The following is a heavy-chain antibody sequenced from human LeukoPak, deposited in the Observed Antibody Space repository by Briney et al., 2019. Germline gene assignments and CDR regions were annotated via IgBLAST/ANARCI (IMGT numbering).Heavy chain of an antibody. J-gene: IGHJ3*02. CDR2: ISSDGSEK. CDR1: GFTFSGYV. Sequence: PGGSLRLSCAASGFTFSGYVIHWVRQAPGEGLEWVAVISSDGSEKYYADSLKGRFTISRDNSKNTLYLQMNSLGAEDTAVYYCARDPEYGALDIWGQGTTVTVSS. D-gene: IGHD4-17*01. V-gene: IGHV3-30*01. CDR3: ARDPEYGALDI.